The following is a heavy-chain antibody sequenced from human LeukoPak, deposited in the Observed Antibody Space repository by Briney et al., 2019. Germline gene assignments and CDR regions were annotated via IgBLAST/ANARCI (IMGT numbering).Heavy chain of an antibody. CDR1: GYTFTGHY. CDR3: ARDRRTYQLLFPDY. CDR2: INPNSGGT. Sequence: GASVKVSCKASGYTFTGHYMHWVRQAPGQGLEWMGWINPNSGGTNYAQKFQGRVTMTRDTSISTAYMELSRLRSDDTAVYYCARDRRTYQLLFPDYWGQGTLVTVSS. V-gene: IGHV1-2*02. D-gene: IGHD2-2*01. J-gene: IGHJ4*02.